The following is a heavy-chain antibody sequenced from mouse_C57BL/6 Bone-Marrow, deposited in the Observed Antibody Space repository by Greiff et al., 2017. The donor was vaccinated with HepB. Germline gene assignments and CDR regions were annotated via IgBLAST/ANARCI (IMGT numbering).Heavy chain of an antibody. J-gene: IGHJ4*01. CDR1: GFTFTDYY. CDR3: ARYYPGTRDYYAMDY. CDR2: IRNKANGYTT. Sequence: EVQRVESGGGLVQPGGSLSLSCAASGFTFTDYYMSWVRQPPGKALEWLGFIRNKANGYTTEYSASVKGRFTISRDNSQSILYLQMNALRAEDSATYYCARYYPGTRDYYAMDYWGQGTSVTVSS. V-gene: IGHV7-3*01. D-gene: IGHD4-1*01.